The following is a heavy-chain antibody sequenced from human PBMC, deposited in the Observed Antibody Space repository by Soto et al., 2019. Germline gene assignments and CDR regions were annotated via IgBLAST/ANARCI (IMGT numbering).Heavy chain of an antibody. D-gene: IGHD5-12*01. CDR3: AGEGGGGYDYAEGFSFDP. Sequence: ASVKVSCKASGYTFTGYYMLWVRQAPGQGLEGMGWINPNSGGTNYAQKFQGRVTMTRDTSISTAYMELSRLRSDVTAVYYCAGEGGGGYDYAEGFSFDPWGQGTLVTVSS. J-gene: IGHJ5*02. CDR2: INPNSGGT. V-gene: IGHV1-2*02. CDR1: GYTFTGYY.